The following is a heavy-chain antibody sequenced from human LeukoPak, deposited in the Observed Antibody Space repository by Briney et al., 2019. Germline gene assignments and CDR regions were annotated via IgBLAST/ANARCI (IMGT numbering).Heavy chain of an antibody. CDR1: GGSFSDYY. D-gene: IGHD6-13*01. V-gene: IGHV4-34*01. CDR3: ARPRSQQLVQGDAFDI. J-gene: IGHJ3*02. Sequence: PSETLSLTCAVYGGSFSDYYWTWIRQPPGKGLEWIGEINHSGSSNYKASLESRVTISQDTSKNQFSLKLNSVTAADTAVYYCARPRSQQLVQGDAFDIWGRGTMVTVSS. CDR2: INHSGSS.